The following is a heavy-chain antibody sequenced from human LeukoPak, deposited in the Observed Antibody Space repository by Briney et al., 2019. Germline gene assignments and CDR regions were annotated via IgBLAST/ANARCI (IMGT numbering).Heavy chain of an antibody. J-gene: IGHJ6*04. CDR2: IKGNGLTT. V-gene: IGHV3-11*04. CDR3: ARAGEMRYTDA. Sequence: GGSLRLSCAASGFTFSSYWMHWIRQAPGKGLEWLSHIKGNGLTTYYADSVKGRFTISRDNARNSLFLQMNSLRADDTAIYYCARAGEMRYTDAWGKGTAVTVSS. D-gene: IGHD1-1*01. CDR1: GFTFSSYW.